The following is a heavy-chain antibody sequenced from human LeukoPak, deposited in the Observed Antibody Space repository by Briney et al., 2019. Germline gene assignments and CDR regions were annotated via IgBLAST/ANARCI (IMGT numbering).Heavy chain of an antibody. CDR1: GFTVSSNS. Sequence: GGSLRLSCTVSGFTVSSNSMCWVRQAPGKGLEWVSFIYSGGNTHYSDSVKGRFTISRDNSKNNLYLQMNSLRAEDTAVYYCARRAGEYSHPYDYWGQGTLVTVSS. V-gene: IGHV3-53*01. CDR3: ARRAGEYSHPYDY. D-gene: IGHD2/OR15-2a*01. J-gene: IGHJ4*02. CDR2: IYSGGNT.